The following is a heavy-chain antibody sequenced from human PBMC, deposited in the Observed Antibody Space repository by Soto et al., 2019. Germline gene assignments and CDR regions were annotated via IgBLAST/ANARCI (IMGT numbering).Heavy chain of an antibody. D-gene: IGHD3-10*01. CDR2: INAGNGNT. J-gene: IGHJ6*03. CDR1: GYTFTSYA. Sequence: ASVKVSCKASGYTFTSYAMHWVRQAPGQRLEWMGWINAGNGNTKYSQKFQGRVTITRDTSASTAYMELSSLRSEDTAVYYCARDLRYYGSGTGGRYYYYMDVWGKGTTVTVSS. V-gene: IGHV1-3*01. CDR3: ARDLRYYGSGTGGRYYYYMDV.